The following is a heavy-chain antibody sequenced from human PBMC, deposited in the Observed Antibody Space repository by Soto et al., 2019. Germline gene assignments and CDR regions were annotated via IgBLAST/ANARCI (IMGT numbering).Heavy chain of an antibody. Sequence: PSETLSLTCTVSGGSISSSSYYWGWIRQPPGMGLEWIGTIYYSGSTYYNPSLKSRVTISVDTSKNQFSLKLSSVTAADTAVYYCARHISGYGYREPGAGDYWGQGTLVTVSS. CDR1: GGSISSSSYY. J-gene: IGHJ4*02. CDR3: ARHISGYGYREPGAGDY. D-gene: IGHD5-12*01. CDR2: IYYSGST. V-gene: IGHV4-39*01.